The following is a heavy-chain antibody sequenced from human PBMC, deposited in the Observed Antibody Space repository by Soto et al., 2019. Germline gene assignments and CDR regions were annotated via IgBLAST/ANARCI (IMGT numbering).Heavy chain of an antibody. CDR1: GYTFTSYA. J-gene: IGHJ3*02. CDR2: INAGNGNT. D-gene: IGHD3-16*02. V-gene: IGHV1-3*01. Sequence: ASVKVSCKASGYTFTSYAMHWVRQAPGQRLEWMRRINAGNGNTKYSQKIQGRVTINRDTSASTDYKELSSLRSEDTAVYYFARDDYYIWGSYRYTGAFDIWGQGTMVTVSS. CDR3: ARDDYYIWGSYRYTGAFDI.